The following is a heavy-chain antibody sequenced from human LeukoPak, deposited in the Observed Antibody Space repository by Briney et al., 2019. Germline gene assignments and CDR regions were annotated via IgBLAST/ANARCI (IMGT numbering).Heavy chain of an antibody. Sequence: PSETLSLTCTVSGYSISSGYYWGWIRQPPGKGLEWIGSIYHSGSTYYNPSLKSRVTISVDTSKNQFSLKLSSVTAADTAVYYCASRFDPLRPFDYWGQGTLVTVSS. CDR1: GYSISSGYY. V-gene: IGHV4-38-2*02. J-gene: IGHJ4*02. CDR2: IYHSGST. D-gene: IGHD3-9*01. CDR3: ASRFDPLRPFDY.